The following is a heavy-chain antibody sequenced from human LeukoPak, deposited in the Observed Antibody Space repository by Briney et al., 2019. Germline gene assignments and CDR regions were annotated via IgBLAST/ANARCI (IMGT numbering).Heavy chain of an antibody. CDR1: GFTFSSYD. D-gene: IGHD1-26*01. CDR2: IRYDGSNK. V-gene: IGHV3-30*02. Sequence: HPGGSLRLSCAASGFTFSSYDMHWVRQAPGKGLEWVAFIRYDGSNKYYADSVKGRFTISRDNSKNTLYLQMNSLRAEDTAVYYCAKDPQKWESYFDYWGQGTLVTVSP. CDR3: AKDPQKWESYFDY. J-gene: IGHJ4*02.